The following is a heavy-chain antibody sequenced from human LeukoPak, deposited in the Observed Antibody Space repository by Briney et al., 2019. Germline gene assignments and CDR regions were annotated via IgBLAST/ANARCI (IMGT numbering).Heavy chain of an antibody. J-gene: IGHJ4*02. D-gene: IGHD3/OR15-3a*01. V-gene: IGHV3-23*01. CDR2: ISGSGGST. CDR3: ARSALGTLVWTKSFDF. CDR1: GFTFSSYA. Sequence: PGGSLRLSCAASGFTFSSYAMSWVRQAPGKGLEWVSAISGSGGSTYYADSVKGRFTISRDNSKNTLYLQMNSLRAEDTAVYYCARSALGTLVWTKSFDFWGQGTLVTVSS.